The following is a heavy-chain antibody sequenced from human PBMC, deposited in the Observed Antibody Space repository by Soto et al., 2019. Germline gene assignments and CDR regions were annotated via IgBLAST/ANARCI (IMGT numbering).Heavy chain of an antibody. D-gene: IGHD2-2*02. Sequence: QVQLVQSGAEVKKPGSSVKVSCKASGGTFSSYTISWLRQAPGQGLEWMGRIIPILGIANYAQKFQGRVTITGEKSTRTAYMEPSSLRSEDTAVYYCAMEYCSSTSCYRDYWGQGTLVSVSS. CDR3: AMEYCSSTSCYRDY. J-gene: IGHJ4*02. V-gene: IGHV1-69*02. CDR2: IIPILGIA. CDR1: GGTFSSYT.